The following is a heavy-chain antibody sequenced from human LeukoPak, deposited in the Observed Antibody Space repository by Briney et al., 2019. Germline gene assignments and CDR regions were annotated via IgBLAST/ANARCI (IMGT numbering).Heavy chain of an antibody. V-gene: IGHV1-18*01. D-gene: IGHD3-3*01. CDR1: GYTFTSYG. CDR2: ISAYNGNT. J-gene: IGHJ3*02. CDR3: ARIRSGPRSFDI. Sequence: ASVKVSCKASGYTFTSYGISWVRQAPGQGLEWMGWISAYNGNTNYAQKFQGRVTMTRDTSISTAYMELSRLRSDDTAVYYCARIRSGPRSFDIWGQGTMVTVSS.